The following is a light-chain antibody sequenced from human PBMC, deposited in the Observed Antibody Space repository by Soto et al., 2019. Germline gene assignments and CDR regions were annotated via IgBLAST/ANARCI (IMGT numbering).Light chain of an antibody. CDR1: QSVDSN. V-gene: IGKV3-15*01. CDR3: QQYTKWPIT. Sequence: EMVMKPSPAILSVSPGGRATLFCRASQSVDSNYLAWYQQQPGQAPRLLIYGISTRATGIPARFSGSGSGTEFTLTISSLQSEDFAVYYCQQYTKWPITFGQGTRLEI. J-gene: IGKJ5*01. CDR2: GIS.